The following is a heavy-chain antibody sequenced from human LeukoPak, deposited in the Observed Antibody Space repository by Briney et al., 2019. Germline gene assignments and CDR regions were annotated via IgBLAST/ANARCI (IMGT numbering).Heavy chain of an antibody. V-gene: IGHV4-4*07. J-gene: IGHJ3*02. Sequence: PSETLSLTCSVSGDSISGYYWSWLRQTAGKGLEWIGRIYATGITKYNPSLKSRVTMSVDTSKKQFSLRLTPVTAADTAVYYCARERGQWFGEAPSHYDASDIWGQGTRVTVSS. CDR2: IYATGIT. CDR3: ARERGQWFGEAPSHYDASDI. CDR1: GDSISGYY. D-gene: IGHD3-10*01.